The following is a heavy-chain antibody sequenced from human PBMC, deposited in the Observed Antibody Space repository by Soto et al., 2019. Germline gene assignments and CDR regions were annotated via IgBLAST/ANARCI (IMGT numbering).Heavy chain of an antibody. V-gene: IGHV4-4*07. Sequence: SETLSLTCTVSGASISGYYWSWIRKSAGKGLEWIGRIYATGTTDYKPSLKSRVIMSVDTSKKQFSLRLRSVTAADTAVYYCVRDGTKTLRDWFDPWGQGMSVTVSS. J-gene: IGHJ5*02. CDR3: VRDGTKTLRDWFDP. CDR1: GASISGYY. D-gene: IGHD1-1*01. CDR2: IYATGTT.